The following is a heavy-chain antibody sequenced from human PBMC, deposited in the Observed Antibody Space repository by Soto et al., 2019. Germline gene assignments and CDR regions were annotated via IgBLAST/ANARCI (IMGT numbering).Heavy chain of an antibody. CDR2: LSNSGTYT. D-gene: IGHD3-16*01. CDR1: GFAFSDYY. Sequence: LRLSCAASGFAFSDYYMTWIRQAPGKGLEWVSSLSNSGTYTNYADSVKGRFITSRDNAKNSLFLHLNSLRAEDTAVYFCARDRYVFDYWGQGALVTVSS. CDR3: ARDRYVFDY. J-gene: IGHJ4*02. V-gene: IGHV3-11*05.